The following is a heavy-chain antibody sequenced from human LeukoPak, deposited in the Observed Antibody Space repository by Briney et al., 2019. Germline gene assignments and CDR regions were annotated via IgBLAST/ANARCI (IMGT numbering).Heavy chain of an antibody. V-gene: IGHV3-23*01. D-gene: IGHD2-2*02. CDR1: GFTFSSYA. CDR2: ISGSGGST. CDR3: ARERYCSSTSCYNFFGDAFDI. J-gene: IGHJ3*02. Sequence: GGSLRLSCAASGFTFSSYAMSWVRQAPGKGLEWVSAISGSGGSTYYADSVKGRFTISRDNSKNTLYLQMNSLRAEDTAVYYCARERYCSSTSCYNFFGDAFDIWGQGTMVTVSS.